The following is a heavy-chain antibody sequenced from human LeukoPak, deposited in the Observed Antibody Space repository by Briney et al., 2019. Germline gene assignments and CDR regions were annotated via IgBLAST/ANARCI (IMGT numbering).Heavy chain of an antibody. Sequence: SETLSLTCALYGGSFSGYYWSWIRQPPGKGLEWIGEINHSGSTNYNPSLKSRVTISVDTSKNQFSLKLSSVTAADTAVYYCARAVPFFWFFDYWGQGTLVTVSS. CDR2: INHSGST. CDR3: ARAVPFFWFFDY. J-gene: IGHJ4*02. V-gene: IGHV4-34*01. D-gene: IGHD3-3*01. CDR1: GGSFSGYY.